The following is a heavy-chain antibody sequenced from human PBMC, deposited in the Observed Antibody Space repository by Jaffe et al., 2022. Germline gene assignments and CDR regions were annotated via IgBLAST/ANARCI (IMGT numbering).Heavy chain of an antibody. Sequence: QVQLVQSGAEVKKPGSSVKVSCKASGGTFSSYAISWVRQAPGQGLEWMGGIIPIFGTANYAQKFQGRVTITTDESTSTAYMELSSLRSEDTAVYYCASDGPEYCSGGSCYSGWYFDLWGRGTLVTVSS. D-gene: IGHD2-15*01. V-gene: IGHV1-69*05. CDR1: GGTFSSYA. J-gene: IGHJ2*01. CDR3: ASDGPEYCSGGSCYSGWYFDL. CDR2: IIPIFGTA.